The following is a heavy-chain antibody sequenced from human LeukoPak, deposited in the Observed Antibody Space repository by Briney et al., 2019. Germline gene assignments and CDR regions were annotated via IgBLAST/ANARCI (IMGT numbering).Heavy chain of an antibody. J-gene: IGHJ4*02. CDR3: ARGSSGWYSW. V-gene: IGHV3-48*04. CDR1: GFTFSSYS. CDR2: ISSSSSTI. D-gene: IGHD6-19*01. Sequence: GGSLRLSCAASGFTFSSYSMNWVRQAPGKGLEWVSYISSSSSTIYYADSAKGRFTISRDNAKNSLYLQMNSLRAEDTAVYYCARGSSGWYSWWGQGTLVTVSS.